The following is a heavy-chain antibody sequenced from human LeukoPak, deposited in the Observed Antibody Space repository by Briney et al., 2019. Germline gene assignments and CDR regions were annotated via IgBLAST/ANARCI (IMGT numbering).Heavy chain of an antibody. Sequence: GGSLRLSCAASGFTFSSYAMSWVRQAPGKGLEWVSAISGSGGSTYYADSVKGRFTISRDNSKNTLYLQMNSLRAEDTAAYYCAKDHRGSSSSYGMDVWGQGTTVTVSS. J-gene: IGHJ6*02. CDR1: GFTFSSYA. V-gene: IGHV3-23*01. CDR3: AKDHRGSSSSYGMDV. D-gene: IGHD6-13*01. CDR2: ISGSGGST.